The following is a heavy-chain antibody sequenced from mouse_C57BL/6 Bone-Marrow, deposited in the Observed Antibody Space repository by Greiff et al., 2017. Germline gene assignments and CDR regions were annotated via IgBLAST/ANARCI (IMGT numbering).Heavy chain of an antibody. D-gene: IGHD1-1*01. CDR2: IHPNSGST. CDR1: GYTFTSYW. J-gene: IGHJ3*01. CDR3: ARSDPWVAY. Sequence: QVQLQQPGAELVKPGASVTLSCKASGYTFTSYWMHWVKQRPGQGLEWIGMIHPNSGSTNYNEKFKSKATLTVDKSSSTAYMQLSSLTSEDSAVYYCARSDPWVAYWGQGTLVTVSA. V-gene: IGHV1-64*01.